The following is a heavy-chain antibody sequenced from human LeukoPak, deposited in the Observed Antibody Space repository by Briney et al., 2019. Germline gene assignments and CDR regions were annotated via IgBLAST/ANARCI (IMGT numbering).Heavy chain of an antibody. Sequence: HSGGSLRLSCAASGFTFSSYWMTWVRQAPGKGLEWVANIKQDGSKKSYVDSVKGRFTISSDNAKNSLYLQMNSLRADDTGVYYCASQPAAADVDYWGQGTLVTVSS. V-gene: IGHV3-7*03. CDR3: ASQPAAADVDY. CDR1: GFTFSSYW. D-gene: IGHD2-2*01. CDR2: IKQDGSKK. J-gene: IGHJ4*02.